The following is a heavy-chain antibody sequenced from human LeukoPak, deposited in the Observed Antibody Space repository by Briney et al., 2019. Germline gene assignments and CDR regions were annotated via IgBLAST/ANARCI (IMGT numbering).Heavy chain of an antibody. V-gene: IGHV3-21*01. CDR3: ARDLYSSSWLFDY. D-gene: IGHD6-13*01. J-gene: IGHJ4*02. CDR2: ISSSSSYI. Sequence: GGSLRLSCAASGFTFSSYSMNWVRQAPGKGLEWVSSISSSSSYIYYADSVKGRFTISRDNAKNSLYLQMNSLRAEDTAVYCCARDLYSSSWLFDYWGQGTLVTVSS. CDR1: GFTFSSYS.